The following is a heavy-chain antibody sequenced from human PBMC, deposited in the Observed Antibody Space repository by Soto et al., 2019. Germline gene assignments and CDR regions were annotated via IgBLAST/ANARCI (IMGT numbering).Heavy chain of an antibody. CDR1: GSTFSNYT. J-gene: IGHJ6*03. D-gene: IGHD4-17*01. Sequence: QVQLVQSGAEVKQPGSSVKVSCKASGSTFSNYTISWVRQAPGQGLEWMGRIIPILGVANYAQKFQGRVTITAGKSTSTVDMEMRSLRSEDTAVYYCARVAEMGTVTKGFYYYMDVWGEGTTVTVSS. CDR3: ARVAEMGTVTKGFYYYMDV. V-gene: IGHV1-69*02. CDR2: IIPILGVA.